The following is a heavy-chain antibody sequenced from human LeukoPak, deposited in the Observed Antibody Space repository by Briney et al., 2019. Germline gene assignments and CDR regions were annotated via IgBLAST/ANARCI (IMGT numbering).Heavy chain of an antibody. CDR3: ARVVGSGLLYYYYYMDV. D-gene: IGHD2-15*01. Sequence: GESLKISCKGSGYSFADYWIAWVRQVPGKGLEWMGIIYPGDSDTRYSPSFQGQVTISADESISTAYLRLRSLKASDTAMYYCARVVGSGLLYYYYYMDVWGKGTTVTVSS. V-gene: IGHV5-51*01. CDR2: IYPGDSDT. J-gene: IGHJ6*03. CDR1: GYSFADYW.